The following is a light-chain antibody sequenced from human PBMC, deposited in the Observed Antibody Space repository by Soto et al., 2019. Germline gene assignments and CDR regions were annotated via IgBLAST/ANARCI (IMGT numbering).Light chain of an antibody. Sequence: EIVMTQSPATLSLSPGERATLSCRASQSVSSNLAWYQQKPGQAPRLLIYGASTRATGIPARFSGSGSGTEFTLTISSLQSEDFAVYYCQQYNNWFRTFGQGTKVEIK. V-gene: IGKV3-15*01. CDR3: QQYNNWFRT. CDR1: QSVSSN. CDR2: GAS. J-gene: IGKJ1*01.